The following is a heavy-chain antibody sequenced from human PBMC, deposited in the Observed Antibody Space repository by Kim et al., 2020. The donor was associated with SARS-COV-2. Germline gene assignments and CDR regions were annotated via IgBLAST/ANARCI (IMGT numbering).Heavy chain of an antibody. J-gene: IGHJ4*02. CDR3: VKNLDANCDSGVDY. D-gene: IGHD2-15*01. V-gene: IGHV3-23*01. Sequence: ADSVKGRFTISRDDSKNTLYLGMNGLRAEDAAVYYCVKNLDANCDSGVDYWGQGTLVTVSS.